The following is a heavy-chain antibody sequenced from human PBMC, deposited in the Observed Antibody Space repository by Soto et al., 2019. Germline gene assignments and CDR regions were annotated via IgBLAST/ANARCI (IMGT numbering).Heavy chain of an antibody. CDR2: ISYDRTEK. CDR1: GFSFSYYG. Sequence: VGALRLSCAASGFSFSYYGMHWVRQAPGKGLELVAVISYDRTEKYYSESVKGRFTISRDNSKNTLDLQMNSLRAEDTAVYYCAKERRFVSGTMRYTYGMDXWGQVTTVTVS. V-gene: IGHV3-30*18. D-gene: IGHD1-7*01. J-gene: IGHJ6*02. CDR3: AKERRFVSGTMRYTYGMDX.